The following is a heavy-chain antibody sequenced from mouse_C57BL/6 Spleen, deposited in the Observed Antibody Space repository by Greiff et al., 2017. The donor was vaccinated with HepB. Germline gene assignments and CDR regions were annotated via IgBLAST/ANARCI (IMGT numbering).Heavy chain of an antibody. Sequence: EVKLMESGPGLVKPSQSLSLTCSVTGYSITSGYYWNWIRQFPGNKLEWMGYISYDGSNNYNPSLKNRISITRDTSKNQFFLKLNSVTTEDTATYYCASNRYFDVWGTGTTVTVSS. CDR2: ISYDGSN. CDR3: ASNRYFDV. V-gene: IGHV3-6*01. CDR1: GYSITSGYY. J-gene: IGHJ1*03.